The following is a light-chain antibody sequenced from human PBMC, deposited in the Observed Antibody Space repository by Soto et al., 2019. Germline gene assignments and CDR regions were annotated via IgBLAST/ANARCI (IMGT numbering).Light chain of an antibody. CDR1: QSISTF. CDR3: QQYGSSPPT. J-gene: IGKJ1*01. V-gene: IGKV3-20*01. Sequence: TQSPAPLSVAPGERATLSCRASQSISTFLAWYQQKPGQAPRLLICGASSRATGTPDRFIGSGSGTDCTLPINRLEPEDVALYYCQQYGSSPPTFGQGTKVDIK. CDR2: GAS.